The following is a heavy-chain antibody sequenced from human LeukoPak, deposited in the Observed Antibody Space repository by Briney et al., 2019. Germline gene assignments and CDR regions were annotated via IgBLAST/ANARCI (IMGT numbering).Heavy chain of an antibody. Sequence: GGSLRLSCAASGLTFSSYSMNWVRQAPGKGLEWVSSISGSRNYIYYADSVKGRFTVSRDNAKNSLYLQMNSLRAEDTAVYYCARRYVWEWDYWGQGTLVTVSS. CDR1: GLTFSSYS. D-gene: IGHD3-10*02. V-gene: IGHV3-21*01. CDR2: ISGSRNYI. J-gene: IGHJ4*02. CDR3: ARRYVWEWDY.